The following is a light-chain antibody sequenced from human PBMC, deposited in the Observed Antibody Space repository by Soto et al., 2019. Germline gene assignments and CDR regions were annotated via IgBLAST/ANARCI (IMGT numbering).Light chain of an antibody. CDR3: AAWDDSLNGPL. J-gene: IGLJ3*02. V-gene: IGLV1-44*01. CDR2: TTN. CDR1: SSNIGNNT. Sequence: QSVLTQPPSASVTPGQRVSISCSGSSSNIGNNTVNWYQQFPETAPRLLIYTTNQRPSGVPDRFSGSKSGTSASLAISGLQSEDEADYYCAAWDDSLNGPLFGGGTKVTVL.